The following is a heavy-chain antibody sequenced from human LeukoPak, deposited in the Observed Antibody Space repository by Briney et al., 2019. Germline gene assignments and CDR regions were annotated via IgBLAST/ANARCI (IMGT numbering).Heavy chain of an antibody. CDR3: AREYDYGDYYYYYMDV. CDR2: INTNTGNP. V-gene: IGHV7-4-1*02. CDR1: GYTFTSYY. J-gene: IGHJ6*03. Sequence: ASVKVSCKASGYTFTSYYMHWVRQAPGQGLEWMGWINTNTGNPTYAQGFTGRFVFSLDTSVSTAYLQISSLKAEDTAVYYCAREYDYGDYYYYYMDVWGKGTTVTVSS. D-gene: IGHD4-17*01.